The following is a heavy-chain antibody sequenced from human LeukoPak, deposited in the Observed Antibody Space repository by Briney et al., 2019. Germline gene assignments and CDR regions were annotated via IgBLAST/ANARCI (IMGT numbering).Heavy chain of an antibody. CDR2: IYYSGST. CDR1: GASISPYY. V-gene: IGHV4-59*08. J-gene: IGHJ4*02. Sequence: SETLSLTCAVSGASISPYYWSWIRQPPGKGLEWIGYIYYSGSTNYNPSLKSRVTISVDTSKNQLSLKLTSVTAADTAVYFCARSELNDYFKYWGQGILVTVST. CDR3: ARSELNDYFKY. D-gene: IGHD3-16*01.